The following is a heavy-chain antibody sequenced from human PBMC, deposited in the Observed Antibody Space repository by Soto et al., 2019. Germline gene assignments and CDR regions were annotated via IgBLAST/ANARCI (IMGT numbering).Heavy chain of an antibody. V-gene: IGHV3-30*18. CDR3: ANFFRSGWYYYYFGRDV. Sequence: GGSLRLSCAASGFTFSSFGMHWVREAPGKGLEWVAVISYDGSNKYYADSVKGRFTISRDNSKNPLYLQMNSLRAEDTAVYYCANFFRSGWYYYYFGRDVWGHGTTVTVSS. D-gene: IGHD2-15*01. CDR1: GFTFSSFG. CDR2: ISYDGSNK. J-gene: IGHJ6*02.